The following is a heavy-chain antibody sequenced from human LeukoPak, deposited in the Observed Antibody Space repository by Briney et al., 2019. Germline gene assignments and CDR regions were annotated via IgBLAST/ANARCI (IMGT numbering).Heavy chain of an antibody. J-gene: IGHJ4*02. Sequence: GGSLRLSCAASGFTFDDYGMTWVRQAPGKGLEWVSGINWNGGSTGYTDSVKGRFTISRDNAKNSLYLQVNGLRTEDTAVYYCAKDRLLNCRGDCYIFDYWGQGTVVTVSS. CDR2: INWNGGST. CDR1: GFTFDDYG. V-gene: IGHV3-20*04. D-gene: IGHD2-21*02. CDR3: AKDRLLNCRGDCYIFDY.